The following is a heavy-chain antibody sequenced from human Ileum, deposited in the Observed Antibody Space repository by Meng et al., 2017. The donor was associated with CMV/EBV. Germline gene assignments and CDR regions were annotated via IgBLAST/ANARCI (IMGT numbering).Heavy chain of an antibody. J-gene: IGHJ4*02. D-gene: IGHD4-17*01. V-gene: IGHV4-4*07. CDR2: INAGGST. Sequence: VHLQESGPGLVKPSETPSLTCAVSGGSISTYYWIWVRQPAGKGLEWIGRINAGGSTNDNPSLKSRVTMSVDTSKNQFSLKVTSVTAADTAVYYCAREENTVNQFEYWGQGTLVTVSS. CDR1: GGSISTYY. CDR3: AREENTVNQFEY.